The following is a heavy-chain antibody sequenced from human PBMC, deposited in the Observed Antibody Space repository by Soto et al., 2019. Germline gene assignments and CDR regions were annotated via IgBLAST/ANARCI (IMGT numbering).Heavy chain of an antibody. V-gene: IGHV1-69*06. CDR1: GGTFSSYA. CDR3: ARDCSSTSCLRGGYYYYYGMDV. Sequence: SVKVSCKASGGTFSSYAISWVRQAPGQGLEWMGGIIPIFGTANYAQKFQGRVTITADKSTSTAYMELSSLRSEDTAVYYCARDCSSTSCLRGGYYYYYGMDVWGQGTTVTVS. D-gene: IGHD2-2*01. CDR2: IIPIFGTA. J-gene: IGHJ6*02.